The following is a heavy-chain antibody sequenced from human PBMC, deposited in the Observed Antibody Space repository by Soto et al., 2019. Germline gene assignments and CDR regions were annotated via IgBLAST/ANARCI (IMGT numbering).Heavy chain of an antibody. CDR1: SGSFSGYY. CDR3: GRNPLWFGESSYYYYGMDV. D-gene: IGHD3-10*01. CDR2: INHSVST. Sequence: SETLSLTCAVYSGSFSGYYWSWIRQPPGKGLEWIGEINHSVSTNYNPSLKSRVTISVDTSKNQFSLKLSPVTAADTAVYYCGRNPLWFGESSYYYYGMDVWGQGTRVTVSS. J-gene: IGHJ6*02. V-gene: IGHV4-34*01.